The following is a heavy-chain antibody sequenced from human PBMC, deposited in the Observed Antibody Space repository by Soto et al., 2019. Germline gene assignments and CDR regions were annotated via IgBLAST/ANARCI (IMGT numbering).Heavy chain of an antibody. D-gene: IGHD3-9*01. CDR3: ARDPFTGYNWLDP. J-gene: IGHJ5*02. Sequence: SETLSLTCTVSGDSISSSYWSWIRQPPGKGLEWIGYIYYSGTTNYSPSLKSRVTMSVDTSKNQVSLKMSSVTAADTAIYYCARDPFTGYNWLDPWGQGTLVTVSS. CDR2: IYYSGTT. CDR1: GDSISSSY. V-gene: IGHV4-59*01.